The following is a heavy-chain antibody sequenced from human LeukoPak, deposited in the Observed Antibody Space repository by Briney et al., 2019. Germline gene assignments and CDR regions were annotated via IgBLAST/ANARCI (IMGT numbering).Heavy chain of an antibody. D-gene: IGHD2-2*01. CDR3: ARGPRVGCSSTNCSGSEP. CDR1: GYTFTSYD. CDR2: MNPNSGNT. Sequence: ASVKVSCKASGYTFTSYDINWVRQATGQGLEWMGWMNPNSGNTGYAQKFQGRVTMTRNTSISTAYMELSSLRSEDTAVYYCARGPRVGCSSTNCSGSEPWGQGTLVTVSS. J-gene: IGHJ5*02. V-gene: IGHV1-8*01.